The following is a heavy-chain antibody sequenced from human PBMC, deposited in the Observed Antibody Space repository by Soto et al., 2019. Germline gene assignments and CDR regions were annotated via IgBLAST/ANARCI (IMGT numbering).Heavy chain of an antibody. CDR3: ARFGSAPYYYYGMDV. V-gene: IGHV1-18*01. CDR1: GYTFTNYD. D-gene: IGHD3-10*01. Sequence: ASVKVSCKASGYTFTNYDITWVRQAPGQGLEWMGWISGYNGNTNYAQKLQDRVTMTTDTSTSTVYMELRSLRSDDTAVYYCARFGSAPYYYYGMDVWGQGTTVTGSS. J-gene: IGHJ6*01. CDR2: ISGYNGNT.